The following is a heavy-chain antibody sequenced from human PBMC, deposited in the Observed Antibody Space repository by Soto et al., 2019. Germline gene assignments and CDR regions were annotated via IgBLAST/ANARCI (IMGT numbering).Heavy chain of an antibody. CDR2: IKQDGSEK. D-gene: IGHD6-13*01. V-gene: IGHV3-7*01. Sequence: GGSLRLSCAASGFTFSSYWMSWVRQAPGKGLEWVANIKQDGSEKYYVDSVKGRFTISRDNAKNSLYLQMNSLRAEDTAVYYCASIISSSWYPSYFDYWGQGTLVTVSS. CDR3: ASIISSSWYPSYFDY. J-gene: IGHJ4*02. CDR1: GFTFSSYW.